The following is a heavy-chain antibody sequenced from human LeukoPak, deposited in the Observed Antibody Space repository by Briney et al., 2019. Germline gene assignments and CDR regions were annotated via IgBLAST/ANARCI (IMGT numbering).Heavy chain of an antibody. D-gene: IGHD4/OR15-4a*01. V-gene: IGHV3-48*03. CDR1: GFDFNIYE. CDR2: ISSSGSLV. CDR3: ARDSLHNYGGTGYGYYFDY. J-gene: IGHJ4*02. Sequence: GGSLRLSCAASGFDFNIYEMIWVRQAPGREPEWISYISSSGSLVYYADSVKGRFTVSRDNAQKSLFLQMNGLRVEDTAMYYCARDSLHNYGGTGYGYYFDYWGQGTPVTVSS.